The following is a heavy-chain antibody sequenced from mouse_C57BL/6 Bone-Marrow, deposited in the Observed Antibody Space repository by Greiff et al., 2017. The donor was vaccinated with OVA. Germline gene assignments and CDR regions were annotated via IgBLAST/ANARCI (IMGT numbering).Heavy chain of an antibody. Sequence: QVQLQQSGAELVRPGASVTLSCKASGYTFTDYEMHWVKQTPVHGLEWIGAIDPETGGTAYNQKFKGKAILTADKSSSTAYMELRSLTSEDSAVYYVTRTILRRFLYYYDYWGQGTTLTVSS. CDR1: GYTFTDYE. J-gene: IGHJ2*01. V-gene: IGHV1-15*01. CDR3: TRTILRRFLYYYDY. D-gene: IGHD1-1*01. CDR2: IDPETGGT.